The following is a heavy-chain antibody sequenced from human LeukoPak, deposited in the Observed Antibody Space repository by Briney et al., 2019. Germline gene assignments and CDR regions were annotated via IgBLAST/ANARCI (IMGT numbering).Heavy chain of an antibody. CDR1: GGSFSGYY. Sequence: SETLSLTCAVYGGSFSGYYWSWIRQPPGKGLEWIGEINHSGSTNYNPSLKSRVTISVDTSKNQFSLKLSSVTAADTAVYYCARMTTVTYFYHYYGMDVWGQGTTVTVSS. CDR3: ARMTTVTYFYHYYGMDV. J-gene: IGHJ6*02. CDR2: INHSGST. V-gene: IGHV4-34*01. D-gene: IGHD4-17*01.